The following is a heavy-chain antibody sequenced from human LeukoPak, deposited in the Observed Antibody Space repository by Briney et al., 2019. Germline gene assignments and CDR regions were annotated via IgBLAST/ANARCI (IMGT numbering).Heavy chain of an antibody. J-gene: IGHJ3*01. V-gene: IGHV4-39*01. CDR3: AKSPAGDAFDV. CDR2: IYDGGAT. CDR1: GASLNYNNYY. Sequence: PSETLSLTCSVSGASLNYNNYYWGWIRQSRGQGLEWIASIYDGGATYYNPSLKSRVDIFVDTSKNQFSLSLRSVTAADTAVYYCAKSPAGDAFDVWGQGTMVTVSS. D-gene: IGHD3-10*01.